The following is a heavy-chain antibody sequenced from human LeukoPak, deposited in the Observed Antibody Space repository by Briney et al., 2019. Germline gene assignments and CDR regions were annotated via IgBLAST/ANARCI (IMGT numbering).Heavy chain of an antibody. J-gene: IGHJ4*02. D-gene: IGHD6-25*01. CDR3: ARDSGGNFGY. CDR1: GFTFSSYA. CDR2: ISYDGSNK. Sequence: GGSLRLSCAASGFTFSSYAMHWVRQAPGKGLEWVAVISYDGSNKYYADSVKGRFTISRDNSKNTLYLQMNSLRAEDTAVYYCARDSGGNFGYWGQGTLVTVSS. V-gene: IGHV3-30*04.